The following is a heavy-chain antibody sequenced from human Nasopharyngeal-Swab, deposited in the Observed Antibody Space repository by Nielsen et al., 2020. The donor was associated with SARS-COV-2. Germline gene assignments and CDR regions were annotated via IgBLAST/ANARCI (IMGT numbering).Heavy chain of an antibody. D-gene: IGHD3-10*01. CDR1: GYTFTSYA. J-gene: IGHJ5*02. Sequence: ASVKVSCKASGYTFTSYAMHWVRQAPGQRLEWMGWINAGNGNTKYSQKFQGRVTITRDTSASTAYMELSSLRSEDTAVYYCARVMVWGVQGSVRAGPFDPWGQGTLVTVSS. CDR2: INAGNGNT. CDR3: ARVMVWGVQGSVRAGPFDP. V-gene: IGHV1-3*01.